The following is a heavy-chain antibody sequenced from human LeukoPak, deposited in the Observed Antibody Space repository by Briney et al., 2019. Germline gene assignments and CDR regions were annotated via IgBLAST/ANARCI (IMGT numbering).Heavy chain of an antibody. D-gene: IGHD6-19*01. CDR2: IIPIFGTA. J-gene: IGHJ5*02. CDR1: GGTFSSYA. CDR3: AKDKWGYSSGDLNWFDP. Sequence: ASVKVSCKASGGTFSSYAISWVRQAPGQGLEGMGGIIPIFGTANYAQKFQGRVTITADKSTSTAYMELSSLRAEDTAVYYCAKDKWGYSSGDLNWFDPWGQGTLVTVSS. V-gene: IGHV1-69*06.